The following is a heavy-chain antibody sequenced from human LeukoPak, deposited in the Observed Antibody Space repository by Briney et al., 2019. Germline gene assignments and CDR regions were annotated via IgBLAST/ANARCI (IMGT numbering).Heavy chain of an antibody. CDR1: GFTFSSYA. J-gene: IGHJ4*02. D-gene: IGHD3-9*01. V-gene: IGHV3-30*04. CDR3: ARDTDILTGSDSYFDY. Sequence: GGSLTLSCAASGFTFSSYAMHWVRQAPGKGLEWVAVISYDGSNKYYADSVKGRFTISRDNSKNTLYLQMNSLRAEDTAVYYCARDTDILTGSDSYFDYWGQGTLVTVSS. CDR2: ISYDGSNK.